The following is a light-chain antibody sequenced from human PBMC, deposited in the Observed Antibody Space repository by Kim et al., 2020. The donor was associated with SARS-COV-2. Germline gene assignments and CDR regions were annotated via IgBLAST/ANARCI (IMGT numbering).Light chain of an antibody. CDR3: ATWDDSLNGPV. Sequence: GRRATTSCPGSSADTGSNTVNWYQPVQRTAPKLLIYSNNQRPSGVPDRFSASKSATSASLAISGLQSEDEADYYCATWDDSLNGPVFGGGTQLTVL. J-gene: IGLJ2*01. V-gene: IGLV1-44*01. CDR1: SADTGSNT. CDR2: SNN.